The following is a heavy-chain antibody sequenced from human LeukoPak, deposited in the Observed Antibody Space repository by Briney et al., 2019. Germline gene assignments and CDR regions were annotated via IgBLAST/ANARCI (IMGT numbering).Heavy chain of an antibody. CDR1: GYSISSGYH. CDR2: INWNGGST. V-gene: IGHV3-20*04. CDR3: ARVPSDRSLDY. Sequence: ETLSLTCGVSGYSISSGYHWGWIRQPTGKGLEWVSGINWNGGSTGYADSVKGRFTISRDNAKNSLYLQMNSLRAEDTALYYCARVPSDRSLDYWGQGTLVTVSS. D-gene: IGHD2-15*01. J-gene: IGHJ4*02.